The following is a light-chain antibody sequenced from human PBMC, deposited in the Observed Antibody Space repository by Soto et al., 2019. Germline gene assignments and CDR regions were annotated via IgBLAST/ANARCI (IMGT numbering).Light chain of an antibody. CDR1: QSLSSGY. J-gene: IGKJ2*01. V-gene: IGKV3-20*01. Sequence: EIVLTQSPGTLSLSPGERATLSCRASQSLSSGYLAWYQQKPGQAPRLLIYGASSRATGIPDRFSGSGSGTDFTLTISRLEPEDFALYYCQQYGASPLYTFGQGTNLEIK. CDR3: QQYGASPLYT. CDR2: GAS.